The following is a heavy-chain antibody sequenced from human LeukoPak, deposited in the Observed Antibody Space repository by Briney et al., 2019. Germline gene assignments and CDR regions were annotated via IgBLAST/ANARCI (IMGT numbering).Heavy chain of an antibody. CDR3: ARDVTYYYDSSTYSLDY. CDR2: LSGSGSTI. CDR1: GFTFSSYS. Sequence: GGSLRLSCAASGFTFSSYSMSWVRQAPGKGPEWISYLSGSGSTIYYADSVKGRFTISRDTANNSLYLQMNSLRADDTAIYYCARDVTYYYDSSTYSLDYWGQGTLVTVSS. J-gene: IGHJ4*02. V-gene: IGHV3-48*01. D-gene: IGHD3-22*01.